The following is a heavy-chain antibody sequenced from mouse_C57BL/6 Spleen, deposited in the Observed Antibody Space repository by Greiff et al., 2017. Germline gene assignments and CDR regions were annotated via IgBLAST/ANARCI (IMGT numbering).Heavy chain of an antibody. CDR1: GYAFSSYW. V-gene: IGHV1-42*01. CDR2: INPSTGGT. J-gene: IGHJ2*01. D-gene: IGHD2-3*01. Sequence: VQLQQSGAELVKPGASVKISCKASGYAFSSYWMNWVKQRPGKGLEWIGEINPSTGGTTYNQKFKAKATLTVDKSSSTSYMLLKSLPSEDSAVYYCARSGPFYYYLDYWGQGTTLTVSS. CDR3: ARSGPFYYYLDY.